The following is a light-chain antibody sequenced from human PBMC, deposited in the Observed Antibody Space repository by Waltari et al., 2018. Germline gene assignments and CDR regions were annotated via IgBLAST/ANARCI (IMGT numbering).Light chain of an antibody. J-gene: IGKJ4*01. V-gene: IGKV3D-15*01. Sequence: EIVMTQSPATLSVSPGERATLSCRAGQSVSSNLAWYQQKPGQAPRLLIYGASTRAAGIPARFSGSVSGTEFTLTISSLQSEDFAVYYCQQYINWPLTFGGGTKVEIK. CDR2: GAS. CDR3: QQYINWPLT. CDR1: QSVSSN.